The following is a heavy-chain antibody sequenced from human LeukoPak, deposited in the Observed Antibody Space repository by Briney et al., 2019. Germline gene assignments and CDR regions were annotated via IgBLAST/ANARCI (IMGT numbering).Heavy chain of an antibody. J-gene: IGHJ4*02. Sequence: ASVKVSCKASGNTFTSFHIHWVRQAPGQGLEYMGIIKVYGDTTTYAQKFQGRVTMTRDTSTSTVYMELSSLRSDDTAVYYCARTAARRFDYWGQGTLVTVSS. CDR2: IKVYGDTT. D-gene: IGHD6-6*01. CDR1: GNTFTSFH. V-gene: IGHV1-46*01. CDR3: ARTAARRFDY.